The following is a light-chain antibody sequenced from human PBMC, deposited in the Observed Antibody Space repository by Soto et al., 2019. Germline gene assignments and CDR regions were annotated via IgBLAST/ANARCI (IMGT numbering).Light chain of an antibody. CDR3: CSYTTNSSYV. Sequence: QSVLTQPASVSGSPGQSITISCTGTSSDVGASIFVSWYQQHPGKAPKLMIYAVSSRPSGVSYRFSGSKSGNTASLTISGHQAEDEADYYCCSYTTNSSYVFGTGTNVTVL. CDR1: SSDVGASIF. J-gene: IGLJ1*01. CDR2: AVS. V-gene: IGLV2-14*01.